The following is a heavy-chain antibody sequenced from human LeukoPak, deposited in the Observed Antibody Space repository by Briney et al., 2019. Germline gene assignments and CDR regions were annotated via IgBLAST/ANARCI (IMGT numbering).Heavy chain of an antibody. Sequence: GGSLRLSCAASGFTFSGYWMHWARQSPGKGLVWVSCINSDGSDTRYADSVKGRFTISRDNAKNTLYLQMNSPRVEDTAVYYCARDPRNKGFDPWGQGTLVTVSS. V-gene: IGHV3-74*01. D-gene: IGHD1/OR15-1a*01. CDR2: INSDGSDT. CDR1: GFTFSGYW. CDR3: ARDPRNKGFDP. J-gene: IGHJ5*02.